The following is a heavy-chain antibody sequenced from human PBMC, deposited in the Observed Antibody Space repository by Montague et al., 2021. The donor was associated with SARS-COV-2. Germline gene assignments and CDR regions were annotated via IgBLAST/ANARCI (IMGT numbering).Heavy chain of an antibody. CDR1: GGSVSSYY. D-gene: IGHD3-3*01. CDR2: IYYSGST. Sequence: SETLSLTCTVSGGSVSSYYWSWIRQSPGKGLQWLGYIYYSGSTDYNPSLKSRVTMSVDTSKNQLSSRLNSGTTADTAVYFCAGAGGFYDYWSGYSSSAGFFDPWGQGILVTVSS. V-gene: IGHV4-59*02. CDR3: AGAGGFYDYWSGYSSSAGFFDP. J-gene: IGHJ5*02.